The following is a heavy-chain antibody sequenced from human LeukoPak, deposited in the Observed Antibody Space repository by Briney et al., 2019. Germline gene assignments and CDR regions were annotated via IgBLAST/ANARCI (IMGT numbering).Heavy chain of an antibody. D-gene: IGHD4-23*01. CDR1: GGSISSYY. Sequence: ASETLSLTCTVSGGSISSYYWSWIRQPPGKGLEWIGEINHSGSTNYNPSLKSRVTISVDTSKNQFSLKLSSVTAADTAVYYCASRCGGNSDSCWFDPWGQGTLVTVSS. J-gene: IGHJ5*02. V-gene: IGHV4-34*01. CDR2: INHSGST. CDR3: ASRCGGNSDSCWFDP.